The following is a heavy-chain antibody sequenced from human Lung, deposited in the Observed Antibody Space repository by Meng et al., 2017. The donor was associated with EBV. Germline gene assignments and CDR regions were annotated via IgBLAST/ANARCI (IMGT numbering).Heavy chain of an antibody. V-gene: IGHV4-30-4*01. J-gene: IGHJ2*01. D-gene: IGHD5-18*01. CDR2: TYSSGST. CDR1: GCSIGIVNYS. Sequence: VRLLRSGPAIVLHYHTRSLPCTVSGCSIGIVNYSWGWTRHPPGKGLELIGHTYSSGSTSYNPSLKSRVTISVDTSNNQFSLKLSSLTAADTAMYYCASVGWRQWSFDLWGRGTLVTVSS. CDR3: ASVGWRQWSFDL.